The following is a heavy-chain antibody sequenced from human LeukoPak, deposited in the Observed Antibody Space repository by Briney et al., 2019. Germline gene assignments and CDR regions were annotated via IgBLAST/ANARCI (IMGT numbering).Heavy chain of an antibody. J-gene: IGHJ4*02. CDR3: AKDPALWFGDHYYFDY. Sequence: GGFLRLSCAASGFTFSSYGMHWVRQAPGKGLEWVAVISYDGSNKYYADSVKGRFTISRDNSKNTLYLQMNSLRAEDTAVYYCAKDPALWFGDHYYFDYWGQGTLVTVSS. CDR2: ISYDGSNK. V-gene: IGHV3-30*18. CDR1: GFTFSSYG. D-gene: IGHD3-10*01.